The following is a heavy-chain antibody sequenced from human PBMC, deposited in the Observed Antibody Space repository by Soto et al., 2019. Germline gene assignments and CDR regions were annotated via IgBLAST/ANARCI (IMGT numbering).Heavy chain of an antibody. CDR2: MNPDRDKR. CDR3: VRGANFEQ. J-gene: IGHJ4*02. V-gene: IGHV1-8*01. Sequence: QVQLVQSGAEVKKPGASVRVSCQGSGYVFTRYDVHWVRQATGQGLEWMGWMNPDRDKRGYAQKFQGRITMSVDTSTRTVCLELSSLGSEDTAIYYCVRGANFEQWGQGTLVTVSS. CDR1: GYVFTRYD.